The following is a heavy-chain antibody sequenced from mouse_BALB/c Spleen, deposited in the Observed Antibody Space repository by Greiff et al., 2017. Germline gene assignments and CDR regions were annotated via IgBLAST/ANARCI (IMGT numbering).Heavy chain of an antibody. CDR3: ARKTTVVATDY. Sequence: EVNVVESGGGLVKPGGSLKLSCAASGFTFSSYAMSWVRQTPEKRLEWVASISSGGSTYYPDSVKGRFTISRDNARNILYLQMSSLRSEDTAMYYCARKTTVVATDYWGQGTTLTVSS. CDR1: GFTFSSYA. D-gene: IGHD1-1*01. J-gene: IGHJ2*01. V-gene: IGHV5-6-5*01. CDR2: ISSGGST.